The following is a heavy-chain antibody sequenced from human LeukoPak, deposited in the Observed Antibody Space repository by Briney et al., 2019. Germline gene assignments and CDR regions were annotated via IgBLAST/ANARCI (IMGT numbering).Heavy chain of an antibody. CDR2: ISYDGSNK. D-gene: IGHD3-16*01. Sequence: GRSLRLSCAASGFTFSSYAMHWVRQAPGKGLEWVAVISYDGSNKYYADSVKGRFTISRDNSKNTLYLQMNSLRAEDTAVYYCARGPLRAFAYYYGMDVWGKGTTVTVPS. CDR3: ARGPLRAFAYYYGMDV. V-gene: IGHV3-30*04. CDR1: GFTFSSYA. J-gene: IGHJ6*04.